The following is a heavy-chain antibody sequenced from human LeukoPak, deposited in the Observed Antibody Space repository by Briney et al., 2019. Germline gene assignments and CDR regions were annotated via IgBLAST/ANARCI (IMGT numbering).Heavy chain of an antibody. Sequence: GGSLRLFCAASGFTFSSYGMHWVRQTPAKGLEWVAFIQNDGSMKYYADSVKGRFTISRDNSKNTLYLQMNNLRTEDMAVYYCAKSDIIVVSDAKGNWFDPWGQGSLVTVSS. CDR2: IQNDGSMK. D-gene: IGHD2-2*01. CDR3: AKSDIIVVSDAKGNWFDP. CDR1: GFTFSSYG. J-gene: IGHJ5*02. V-gene: IGHV3-30*02.